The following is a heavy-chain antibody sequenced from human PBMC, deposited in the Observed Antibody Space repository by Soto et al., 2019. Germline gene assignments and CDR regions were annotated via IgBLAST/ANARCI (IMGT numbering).Heavy chain of an antibody. V-gene: IGHV3-23*01. Sequence: EVQLLESGGGLVQPGGSLRLSCAASGFTFSSYVMSWVRQAPGKGLEWVSAISGSGGSTYYADSVKGRFTISRDNSKNTLYLQMNSLRAEDTAVYYCAKDLGVNDYIWGSYRPADAFDIWGQGTMVTVSS. CDR1: GFTFSSYV. CDR2: ISGSGGST. J-gene: IGHJ3*02. D-gene: IGHD3-16*02. CDR3: AKDLGVNDYIWGSYRPADAFDI.